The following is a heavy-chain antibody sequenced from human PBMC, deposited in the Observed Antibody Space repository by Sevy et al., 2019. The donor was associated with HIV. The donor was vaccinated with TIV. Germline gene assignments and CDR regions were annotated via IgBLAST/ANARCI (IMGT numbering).Heavy chain of an antibody. Sequence: ASVKVSCKASGYTFTSYGISWVRQAPGQGLEWMGWISAHNGNTNYAQKLQGRVTMTTDTSTSTAYMELRSLRSDDTAVYYCARAVGYSSGWYIGNWFDPWGQGTLVTVSS. V-gene: IGHV1-18*01. J-gene: IGHJ5*02. CDR1: GYTFTSYG. CDR2: ISAHNGNT. D-gene: IGHD6-19*01. CDR3: ARAVGYSSGWYIGNWFDP.